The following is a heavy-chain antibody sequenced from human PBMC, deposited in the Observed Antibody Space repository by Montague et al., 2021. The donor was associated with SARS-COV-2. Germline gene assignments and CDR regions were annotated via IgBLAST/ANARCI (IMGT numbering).Heavy chain of an antibody. CDR3: ARAGMVGAPNLFLDA. V-gene: IGHV4-4*07. CDR2: IYTSGST. D-gene: IGHD1-26*01. CDR1: GGSISSYY. J-gene: IGHJ5*02. Sequence: SETLSLTCTVSGGSISSYYWSWIRQPAGKGLEWIGRIYTSGSTNYNPSLKSRVTMSVDTSKNQFSLKLSSVTAADTAVYYCARAGMVGAPNLFLDAWGPGILVTVSS.